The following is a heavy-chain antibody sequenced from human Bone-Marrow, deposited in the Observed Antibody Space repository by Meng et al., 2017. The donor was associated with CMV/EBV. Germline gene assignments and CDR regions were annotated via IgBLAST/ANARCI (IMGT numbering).Heavy chain of an antibody. CDR1: GGTFSNFA. V-gene: IGHV1-69*05. D-gene: IGHD5-18*01. Sequence: SVKVSCKASGGTFSNFAVSWVRMAPGQAPEWMGGIIPIYGTVNYAQKFQGRLTVTTDESTNTGYMELSSPRSEDTAMYFCAREGYSYGQYWFDYWGQGTLVTVSS. CDR2: IIPIYGTV. J-gene: IGHJ4*02. CDR3: AREGYSYGQYWFDY.